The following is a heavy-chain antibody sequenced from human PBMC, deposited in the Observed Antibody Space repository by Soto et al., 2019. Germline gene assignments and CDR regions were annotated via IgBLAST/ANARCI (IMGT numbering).Heavy chain of an antibody. D-gene: IGHD2-2*01. CDR2: IKSKTAGGTT. CDR3: TLGPHGLDVVVPALPIYYGMDV. V-gene: IGHV3-15*01. CDR1: GFTFSSAW. J-gene: IGHJ6*02. Sequence: EVLLVESGGGLVKPGGSLRLSCGASGFTFSSAWMSWVRQAPGKGLEWVGRIKSKTAGGTTDYAAHVKGRFTISRDDSKNTLYLQMNSLKTEDTAVYYCTLGPHGLDVVVPALPIYYGMDVWGQGTTVTVSS.